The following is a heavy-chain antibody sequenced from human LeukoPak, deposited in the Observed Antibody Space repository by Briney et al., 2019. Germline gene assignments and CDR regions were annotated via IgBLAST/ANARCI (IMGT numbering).Heavy chain of an antibody. J-gene: IGHJ4*02. D-gene: IGHD3-10*01. Sequence: GGSLRLSCVGSGFGFSDAAMSWVRQPPGKGLEWVCHIESRSFGGATNYAAPVKGRFTISRDDSKNTLYLEMKNLKSEDTAVYYCLAQYYRDYWGQGTLVTVSS. CDR2: IESRSFGGAT. CDR3: LAQYYRDY. V-gene: IGHV3-15*04. CDR1: GFGFSDAA.